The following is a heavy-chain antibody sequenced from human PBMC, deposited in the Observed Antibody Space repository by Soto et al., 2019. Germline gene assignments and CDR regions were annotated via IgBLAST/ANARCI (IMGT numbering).Heavy chain of an antibody. CDR3: ARDIIRGGYGLDV. CDR2: IYHNGST. Sequence: QVQLQESGPGLVKPSETLSLTCAVSGYAIRTGYHWGWIRQPPGKGLEWIGSIYHNGSTYYNPSLKSRVTISVDTSKNQFSLKLSSLTAADTAVYYCARDIIRGGYGLDVW. J-gene: IGHJ6*01. V-gene: IGHV4-38-2*02. CDR1: GYAIRTGYH. D-gene: IGHD3-10*01.